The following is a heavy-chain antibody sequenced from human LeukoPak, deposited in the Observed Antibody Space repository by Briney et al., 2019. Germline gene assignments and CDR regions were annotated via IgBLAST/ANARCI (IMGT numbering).Heavy chain of an antibody. CDR1: GGSFSGYY. Sequence: PSETLSLTCGVFGGSFSGYYWSWIRRTPGKGLEWIGEIDHRGSTNYNPSLKSRVTMSGDTSKNQFSVKLTSVTAADTAVYYCARGRRVRSRSWSPNWFDPWGQGTLVTVSS. CDR3: ARGRRVRSRSWSPNWFDP. V-gene: IGHV4-34*01. J-gene: IGHJ5*02. CDR2: IDHRGST. D-gene: IGHD2-15*01.